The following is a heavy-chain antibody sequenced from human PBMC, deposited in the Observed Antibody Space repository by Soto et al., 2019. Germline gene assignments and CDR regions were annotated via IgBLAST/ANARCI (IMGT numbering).Heavy chain of an antibody. Sequence: EVQLVESGGGLVQPGGSLRLSCAASGFTFSSYSMNWVRQAPGKGLEWVSSISSSSSYIYYADSVKGRFTISRDNAKNSLYLQMNSLRAEDTAVYYCARGSYSSSWDPGVPWGQGTLVTVSS. CDR1: GFTFSSYS. CDR2: ISSSSSYI. D-gene: IGHD6-13*01. V-gene: IGHV3-21*01. J-gene: IGHJ5*02. CDR3: ARGSYSSSWDPGVP.